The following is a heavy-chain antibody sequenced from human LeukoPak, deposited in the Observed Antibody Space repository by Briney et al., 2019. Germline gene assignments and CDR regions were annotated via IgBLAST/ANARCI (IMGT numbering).Heavy chain of an antibody. J-gene: IGHJ5*02. CDR2: IYPGDSDT. CDR3: ARIYYDSSGYSTNWFDP. Sequence: GESLKISCKTSGYTFTNYWIAWVRQMPGKGLEWMGIIYPGDSDTTYSPSFQGQVTISADKSISTAYLQWSSLKASDTAMYYCARIYYDSSGYSTNWFDPWGQGTLVTVSS. V-gene: IGHV5-51*01. D-gene: IGHD3-22*01. CDR1: GYTFTNYW.